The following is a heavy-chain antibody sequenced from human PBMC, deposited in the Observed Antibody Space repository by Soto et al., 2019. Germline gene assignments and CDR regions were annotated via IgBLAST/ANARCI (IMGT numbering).Heavy chain of an antibody. CDR3: AREHLDIGRSPAPFDY. CDR1: GFTFSSYS. J-gene: IGHJ4*02. V-gene: IGHV3-21*01. Sequence: PGGSLRLSCAASGFTFSSYSMNWVRQAPGKGLEWVSSISSSSSYIYYADSVKGRFTISRDNAKNSLYLQMNSLRAEDTAVYYCAREHLDIGRSPAPFDYWGQGTLVTVSS. D-gene: IGHD1-26*01. CDR2: ISSSSSYI.